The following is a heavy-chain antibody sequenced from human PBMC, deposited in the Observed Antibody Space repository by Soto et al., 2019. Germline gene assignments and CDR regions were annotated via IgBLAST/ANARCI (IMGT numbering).Heavy chain of an antibody. CDR1: GGCICRYY. Sequence: SETLSLTCTVAGGCICRYYWSWIRQPPGKGLEWTRYIYYSGSTNYNPSLKSRVTISVDTSKNQFSLKLSSVTAADTAVYYCASMSGYDPYYFDYWGQGTLFTDSS. CDR3: ASMSGYDPYYFDY. J-gene: IGHJ4*02. V-gene: IGHV4-59*08. CDR2: IYYSGST. D-gene: IGHD5-12*01.